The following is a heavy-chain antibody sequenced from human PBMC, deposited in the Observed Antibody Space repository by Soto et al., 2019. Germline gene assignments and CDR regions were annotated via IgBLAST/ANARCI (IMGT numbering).Heavy chain of an antibody. D-gene: IGHD2-2*01. CDR2: IIPMFGTA. J-gene: IGHJ6*02. CDR3: ARRYCISTSCHYYGMDV. CDR1: GGTFSTYT. Sequence: QVQLVQSGAEVKKPGSSVKVSCKASGGTFSTYTINWVRQAPGQGLEWMGGIIPMFGTANYAQKFQGRVTITADESTSTAYMELSSLRSEDTAVYYCARRYCISTSCHYYGMDVRGQGTTVTVSS. V-gene: IGHV1-69*12.